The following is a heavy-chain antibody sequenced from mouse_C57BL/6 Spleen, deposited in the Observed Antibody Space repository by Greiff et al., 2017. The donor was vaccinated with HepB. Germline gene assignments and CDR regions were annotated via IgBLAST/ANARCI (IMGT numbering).Heavy chain of an antibody. Sequence: DVHLVESEGGLVQPGSSMKLSCTASGFTFSDYYMAWVRQVPEKGLEWVANINYDGSSTYYLDSLKSRFIISRDNAKNILYLQMSSLKSEDTATYYCAREGYGSSFDYWGQGTTLTVSS. V-gene: IGHV5-16*01. CDR2: INYDGSST. D-gene: IGHD1-1*01. CDR1: GFTFSDYY. J-gene: IGHJ2*01. CDR3: AREGYGSSFDY.